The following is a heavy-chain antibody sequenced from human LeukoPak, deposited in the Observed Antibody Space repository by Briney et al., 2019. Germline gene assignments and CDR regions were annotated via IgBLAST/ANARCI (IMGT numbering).Heavy chain of an antibody. CDR2: IISTGSTT. CDR1: GFTFSSYS. CDR3: ATGFWGYCSRNSCPLDN. J-gene: IGHJ4*02. V-gene: IGHV3-48*01. Sequence: GGSLRLSCAASGFTFSSYSMNSVRQAPREGLEWMSYIISTGSTTYYADSVKGRFTISRDNANNSLSLQMSSLRAEDTAVYYCATGFWGYCSRNSCPLDNWGQGTLVTVAS. D-gene: IGHD2-2*01.